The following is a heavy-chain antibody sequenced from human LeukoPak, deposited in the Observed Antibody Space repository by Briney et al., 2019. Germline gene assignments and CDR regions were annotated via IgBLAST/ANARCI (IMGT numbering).Heavy chain of an antibody. Sequence: GGSLRLSCAASGFTFSSYAMSWVRQAPGKGLEWVSAISGSGGSTYYADSVKGRFTISRDNSKNTLYLQMNSLRAEDAAVYYCAKAYYGSGSYARGLFDYWGQGTLVTVSS. CDR2: ISGSGGST. V-gene: IGHV3-23*01. D-gene: IGHD3-10*01. CDR3: AKAYYGSGSYARGLFDY. CDR1: GFTFSSYA. J-gene: IGHJ4*02.